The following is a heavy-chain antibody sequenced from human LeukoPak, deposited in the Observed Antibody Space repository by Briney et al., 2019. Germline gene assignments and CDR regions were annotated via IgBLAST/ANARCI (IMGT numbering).Heavy chain of an antibody. CDR1: GFTFSSYG. Sequence: PGGSLRLSCAASGFTFSSYGMHWVRQAPGKGLEWVAFIRYDGSNRYYADSVKGRFTISRDNSKNTLYLQMNSLRAEDTAVYYCARDLEYSYGRSGWDYWGQGTLVTVSS. CDR2: IRYDGSNR. CDR3: ARDLEYSYGRSGWDY. V-gene: IGHV3-30*02. D-gene: IGHD5-18*01. J-gene: IGHJ4*02.